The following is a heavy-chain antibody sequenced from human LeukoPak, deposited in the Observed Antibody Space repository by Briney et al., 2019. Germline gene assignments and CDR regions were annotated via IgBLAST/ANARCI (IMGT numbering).Heavy chain of an antibody. CDR2: INWNSDRI. CDR1: GFIFGDYG. J-gene: IGHJ3*01. V-gene: IGHV3-9*01. CDR3: AKASYYYDTSGLGAFDV. D-gene: IGHD3-22*01. Sequence: PGRSLRLSCAASGFIFGDYGMYWVPQAPGKGLEWVSGINWNSDRIGYADSVKGRFTISRDNAKKSLYMQMNSVRAEDTALYYCAKASYYYDTSGLGAFDVWGQGTTVVVSS.